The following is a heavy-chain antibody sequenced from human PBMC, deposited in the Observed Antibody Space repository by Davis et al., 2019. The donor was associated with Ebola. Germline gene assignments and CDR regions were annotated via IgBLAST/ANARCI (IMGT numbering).Heavy chain of an antibody. Sequence: GESLKISCQGSGYSFTSYWIGWVRQMPGKGLEWMGIIYPGDSDTRYSPSFQGQVTISADKSISTAYLQWSSLKASDTAMYYCASYYGDYRFPDAFDIWGQGTMVTVPS. V-gene: IGHV5-51*01. CDR1: GYSFTSYW. D-gene: IGHD4-17*01. J-gene: IGHJ3*02. CDR2: IYPGDSDT. CDR3: ASYYGDYRFPDAFDI.